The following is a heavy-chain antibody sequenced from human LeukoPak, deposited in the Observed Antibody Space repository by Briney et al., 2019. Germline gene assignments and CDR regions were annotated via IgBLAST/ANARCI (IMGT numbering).Heavy chain of an antibody. V-gene: IGHV3-23*01. Sequence: PGGSLRLSCAASGFTFSSYAMSWVRQAPGKGLEWVSAISGSGGSTYYADSVKGRFTISRDNSKNTLYLQMNSLRAEDTAVYYCAGRSGWQYYFDYWGQGTLVTVSS. J-gene: IGHJ4*02. CDR1: GFTFSSYA. D-gene: IGHD6-19*01. CDR2: ISGSGGST. CDR3: AGRSGWQYYFDY.